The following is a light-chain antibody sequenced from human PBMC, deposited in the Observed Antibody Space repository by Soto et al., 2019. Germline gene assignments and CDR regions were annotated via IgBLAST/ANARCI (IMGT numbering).Light chain of an antibody. CDR1: SSNIGRNT. Sequence: QSVLTQPPSASGTPGQRVTISCSGSSSNIGRNTVNWYLHLPGTAPKLLIYSNNQRPSGVPDRFSGSQSGTSASLAISGLQSEDEADYYCAAWDDSLNGHVVFGGGTQLTVL. J-gene: IGLJ2*01. V-gene: IGLV1-44*01. CDR3: AAWDDSLNGHVV. CDR2: SNN.